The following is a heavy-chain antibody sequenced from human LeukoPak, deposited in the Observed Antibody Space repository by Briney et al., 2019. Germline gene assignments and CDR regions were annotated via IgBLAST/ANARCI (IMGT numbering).Heavy chain of an antibody. CDR2: IHRSGST. J-gene: IGHJ4*02. CDR1: GYSISSGYH. Sequence: SETLSLTCAVSGYSISSGYHWAWIPQPPGKGLEWIGSIHRSGSTYYNPSLKSRVPISLDTSKNQFSLRLTSVTAADTAVYYCGRIDWAPDYWGQGTLVTVSS. CDR3: GRIDWAPDY. V-gene: IGHV4-38-2*01. D-gene: IGHD2-21*01.